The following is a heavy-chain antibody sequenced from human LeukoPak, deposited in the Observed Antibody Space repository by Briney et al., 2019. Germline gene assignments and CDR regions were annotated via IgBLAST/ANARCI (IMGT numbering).Heavy chain of an antibody. CDR3: ARAGIPGYCTNVTCSNWLDP. J-gene: IGHJ5*02. CDR2: IIPMFDTL. CDR1: GDTFTTYA. D-gene: IGHD2-8*01. Sequence: GASVKVSCKASGDTFTTYAIIWVRQAPGQGLEWMGGIIPMFDTLNYAQRLQGRVTITADKSTKTAYMELTSLRSEDTAVYYCARAGIPGYCTNVTCSNWLDPWGQGTLVTVSS. V-gene: IGHV1-69*06.